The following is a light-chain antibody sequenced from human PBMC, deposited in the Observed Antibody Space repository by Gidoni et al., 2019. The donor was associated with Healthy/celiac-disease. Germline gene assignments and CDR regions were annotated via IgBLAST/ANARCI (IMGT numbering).Light chain of an antibody. V-gene: IGKV1-39*01. CDR1: QSISSY. CDR3: QQSYSTPT. J-gene: IGKJ2*01. Sequence: DIPMTQSPSSLSASVGQRVTITFRASQSISSYLNWYQQKPGKAPKLLIYAASSLQSGVPSRFSGSGSGTDFTLTISSLQPEDFATYYGQQSYSTPTFGQGTKLEIK. CDR2: AAS.